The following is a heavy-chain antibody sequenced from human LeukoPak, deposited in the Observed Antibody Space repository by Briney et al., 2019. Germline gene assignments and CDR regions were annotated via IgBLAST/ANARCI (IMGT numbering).Heavy chain of an antibody. Sequence: GGSLRLSCAASGFTFSSYGMHWVRQAPGKGLEWVAVISYDGSNKYYAESVKGRFTISRDNSKNTLYLQMNSLRAEDTAVYYCASAAGPFDNWGQGTLVTVSS. CDR1: GFTFSSYG. D-gene: IGHD6-13*01. CDR3: ASAAGPFDN. J-gene: IGHJ4*02. CDR2: ISYDGSNK. V-gene: IGHV3-30*03.